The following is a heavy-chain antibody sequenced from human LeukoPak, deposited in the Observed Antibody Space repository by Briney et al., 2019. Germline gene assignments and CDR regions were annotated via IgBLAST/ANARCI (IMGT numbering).Heavy chain of an antibody. CDR1: GFTVSSSY. V-gene: IGHV3-66*01. D-gene: IGHD6-13*01. J-gene: IGHJ4*02. CDR3: ARDLEAANTYYFDY. Sequence: GGSLRLSCAASGFTVSSSYMSWVRQAPGKGLEWVSIISSAGTTYYADSVKGRFTISRDNSKNTVYLQVNSLRDEDTAVYYCARDLEAANTYYFDYWGQGTMVTVSS. CDR2: ISSAGTT.